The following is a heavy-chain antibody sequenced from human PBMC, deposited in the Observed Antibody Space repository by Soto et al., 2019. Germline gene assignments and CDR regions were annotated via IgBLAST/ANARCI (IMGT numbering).Heavy chain of an antibody. CDR2: IYYSGST. CDR3: ARAVEMATSEYFQH. D-gene: IGHD5-12*01. Sequence: PSETLSLTCTVSGGSISSGDYYWSWIRQPPGKGLEWIGYIYYSGSTYYNPSLKSRVTISVDTSKNQFSLKLSSVTAADTAVYYCARAVEMATSEYFQHWGQGTLVTVSS. V-gene: IGHV4-30-4*01. CDR1: GGSISSGDYY. J-gene: IGHJ1*01.